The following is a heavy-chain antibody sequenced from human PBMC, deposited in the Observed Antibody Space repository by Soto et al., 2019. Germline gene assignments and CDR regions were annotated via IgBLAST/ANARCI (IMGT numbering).Heavy chain of an antibody. Sequence: EVQLVESGGGLVKPGGSLRLSCAASGFTFSSYSMNWVRQAPGKGLVWVSSISSSSSYIYYADSVKGRFTISRDNAKNSLYLQMNSLRAEDTAVYYCARDFPWSAAIRYYYYMDVWGKGTTVTVSS. V-gene: IGHV3-21*01. CDR3: ARDFPWSAAIRYYYYMDV. J-gene: IGHJ6*03. CDR1: GFTFSSYS. D-gene: IGHD2-2*01. CDR2: ISSSSSYI.